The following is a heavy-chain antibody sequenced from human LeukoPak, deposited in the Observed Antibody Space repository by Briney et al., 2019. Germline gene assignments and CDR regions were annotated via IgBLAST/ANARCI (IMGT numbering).Heavy chain of an antibody. D-gene: IGHD3-16*01. V-gene: IGHV1-8*01. CDR2: MNPNSGNT. Sequence: ASVKVSCKASGYTFTSSDINWVRQATGQGLEWMGWMNPNSGNTADAQKFQGRVTMTRNTSISTAYMELSSLRSEDTAVYYCAKGRSRWGPQYNWFDLWGQGTLVTVSS. J-gene: IGHJ5*02. CDR3: AKGRSRWGPQYNWFDL. CDR1: GYTFTSSD.